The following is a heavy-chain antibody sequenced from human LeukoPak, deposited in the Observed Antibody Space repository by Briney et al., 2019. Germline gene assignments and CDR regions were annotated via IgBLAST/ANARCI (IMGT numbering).Heavy chain of an antibody. V-gene: IGHV3-74*01. CDR1: GFTFSSDW. CDR2: ISGDGSSK. J-gene: IGHJ4*02. CDR3: ARVNYGGNFDY. D-gene: IGHD4-23*01. Sequence: GGSLILSCAASGFTFSSDWMHWVRQAPGKGLVWVSRISGDGSSKTYADSVKGRFTISRDNAKNTLYLQMNSLRAEDTAVYYCARVNYGGNFDYWGQGTLVTVSS.